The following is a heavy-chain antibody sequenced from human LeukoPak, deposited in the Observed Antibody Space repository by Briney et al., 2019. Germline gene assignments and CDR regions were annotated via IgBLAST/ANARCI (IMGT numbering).Heavy chain of an antibody. CDR2: INHSGST. J-gene: IGHJ3*02. D-gene: IGHD6-13*01. CDR3: ARGRNIKDGRQQLVRTAYAFDI. Sequence: SQTLSLTRAVDGASFSGYYWSWIRQPPGNGLEWIGEINHSGSTNYNASVKSRVTISVDTSKNQFSLKLSSVSVADTAVYYCARGRNIKDGRQQLVRTAYAFDIWGQGTMVTVSS. V-gene: IGHV4-34*01. CDR1: GASFSGYY.